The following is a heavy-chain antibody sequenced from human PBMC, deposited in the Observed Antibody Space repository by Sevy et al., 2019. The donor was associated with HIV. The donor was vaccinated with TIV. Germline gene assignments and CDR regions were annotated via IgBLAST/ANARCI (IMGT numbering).Heavy chain of an antibody. D-gene: IGHD1-26*01. CDR3: AGFGPPEGATLPYWYFDL. J-gene: IGHJ2*01. Sequence: GGSLRLSCAASGFTFSDYYMSWIRQAPGKGLEWVSYIISSGSTIYYADSVKGRFTISRDNAKNSLYLQMNSLRAEDTAVYYCAGFGPPEGATLPYWYFDLWGRGTLVTVSS. CDR1: GFTFSDYY. V-gene: IGHV3-11*01. CDR2: IISSGSTI.